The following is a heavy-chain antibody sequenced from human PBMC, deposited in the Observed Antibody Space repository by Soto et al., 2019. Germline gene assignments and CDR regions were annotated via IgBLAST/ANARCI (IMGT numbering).Heavy chain of an antibody. J-gene: IGHJ6*02. CDR3: AKDLYCSSTSCYIKYGMDV. CDR2: ISGSGGST. V-gene: IGHV3-23*04. D-gene: IGHD2-2*02. Sequence: EVQLVESGGGLVKPGGSLRLSCAASGFTFSSYAMSWVRQAPGKGLEWVSAISGSGGSTYYADSVKGRFTISRDNSKNTLYLQMNSLRAEDTAVYYCAKDLYCSSTSCYIKYGMDVWGQGTTVTVSS. CDR1: GFTFSSYA.